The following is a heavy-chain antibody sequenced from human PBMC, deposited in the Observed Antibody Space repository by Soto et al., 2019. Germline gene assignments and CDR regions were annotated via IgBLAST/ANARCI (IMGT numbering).Heavy chain of an antibody. V-gene: IGHV3-23*01. J-gene: IGHJ4*02. CDR3: AKDGTNTLGYCSGGSCYQEENYFDY. D-gene: IGHD2-15*01. Sequence: GGSLRLSCAASGFTFSSYAMSWVRQAPGKGLEWVSAISGSGGSTYYADSVKGRFTISRDNSKNTLYLQMNSLRAEDTAVYYCAKDGTNTLGYCSGGSCYQEENYFDYWGQGTLVTVSS. CDR1: GFTFSSYA. CDR2: ISGSGGST.